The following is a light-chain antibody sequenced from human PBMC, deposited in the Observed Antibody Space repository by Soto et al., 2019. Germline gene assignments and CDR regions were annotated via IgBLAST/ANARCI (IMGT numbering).Light chain of an antibody. CDR1: QSISSAY. Sequence: EIVLTQSPDTLSLSPGEGATLSCRASQSISSAYLAWYQQKPGQAPSLLIYGASSRASDIPDRFSGSGSGTDFILTISRLEPEDFAVYFCQQYGGSPPITFGQGTRLDIK. CDR2: GAS. J-gene: IGKJ5*01. V-gene: IGKV3-20*01. CDR3: QQYGGSPPIT.